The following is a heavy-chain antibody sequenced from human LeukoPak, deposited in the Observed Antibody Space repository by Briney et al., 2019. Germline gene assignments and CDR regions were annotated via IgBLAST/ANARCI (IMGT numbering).Heavy chain of an antibody. Sequence: SVKVSCKASGGTFSSYAISWVRQAPGQGLEWMGGIIPIFGTANYAQKFQGRVTITTDESTSTAYMELGSLRSEDTAVYYCARGVDNWNSPFDYWGQGTLVTVSS. D-gene: IGHD1-7*01. CDR2: IIPIFGTA. V-gene: IGHV1-69*05. CDR3: ARGVDNWNSPFDY. CDR1: GGTFSSYA. J-gene: IGHJ4*02.